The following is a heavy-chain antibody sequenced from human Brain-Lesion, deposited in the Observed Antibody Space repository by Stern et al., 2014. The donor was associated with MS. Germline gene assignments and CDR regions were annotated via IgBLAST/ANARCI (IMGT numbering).Heavy chain of an antibody. CDR3: AEGGSYGFVY. CDR1: GNTFTNRY. D-gene: IGHD4-17*01. V-gene: IGHV1-45*02. Sequence: QGQLVQSGAEVKKTGSSVKVSCQASGNTFTNRYLHWVRQAPGQALEWMGWITPFTGNTNYAQNFQDRVTITMDRSMSTAYMDLSSLRSDDTAIYFCAEGGSYGFVYWGQGTLVTVSS. CDR2: ITPFTGNT. J-gene: IGHJ4*02.